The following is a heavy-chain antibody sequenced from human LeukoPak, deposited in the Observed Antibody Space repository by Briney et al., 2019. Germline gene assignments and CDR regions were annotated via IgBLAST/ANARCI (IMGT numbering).Heavy chain of an antibody. J-gene: IGHJ4*02. CDR3: AKDNRRHYTSGPNPDSLH. Sequence: SLRLSCAASGFTFDDCAMHWVRQAPGKGLEWVSGISWNSGSIDYADSVKGRFTISRDNAKNSLYLQMNSLRVEDTAFYYCAKDNRRHYTSGPNPDSLHWGQGALVTVSS. CDR1: GFTFDDCA. V-gene: IGHV3-9*01. CDR2: ISWNSGSI. D-gene: IGHD6-19*01.